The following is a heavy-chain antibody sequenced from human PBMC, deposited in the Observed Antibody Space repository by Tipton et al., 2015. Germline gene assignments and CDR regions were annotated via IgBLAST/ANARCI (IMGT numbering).Heavy chain of an antibody. CDR3: ARHVSFYYDTHGSDALDI. D-gene: IGHD3-22*01. CDR2: IYPGDSHT. J-gene: IGHJ3*02. Sequence: VQLVQSGAEVKKPGESLKISCKGSGYSFTSYWIGWVRQMPGKGLEWMGIIYPGDSHTRYNPSFQGQVTISADKSISTAYLHWSSLKASDTAMYYCARHVSFYYDTHGSDALDIWAQGTMVTVSS. CDR1: GYSFTSYW. V-gene: IGHV5-51*01.